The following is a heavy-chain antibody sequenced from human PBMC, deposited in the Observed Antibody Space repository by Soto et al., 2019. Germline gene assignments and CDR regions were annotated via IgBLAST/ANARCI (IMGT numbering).Heavy chain of an antibody. CDR1: GYSFASYW. CDR3: ARTRSFTLGFYYDGMDV. V-gene: IGHV5-51*01. Sequence: GESLKISCQGSGYSFASYWIGWVRQMPGKDLEWMGIIYPGDSDTRYSPSFQGQVTISADKSLRTAYPQWTSLKASDTALYYCARTRSFTLGFYYDGMDVWRQGTTVTVSS. J-gene: IGHJ6*02. D-gene: IGHD6-6*01. CDR2: IYPGDSDT.